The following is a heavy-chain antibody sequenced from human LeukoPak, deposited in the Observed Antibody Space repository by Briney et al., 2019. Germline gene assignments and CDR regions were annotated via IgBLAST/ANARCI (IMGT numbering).Heavy chain of an antibody. J-gene: IGHJ6*02. D-gene: IGHD6-13*01. CDR2: LNPSVGST. V-gene: IGHV1-46*01. CDR1: GYSFTSYY. Sequence: ASVTVSCKTSGYSFTSYYIHWVRQAPGQGLEWMGMLNPSVGSTTYAQKFQGRVTVTRDTSTSTVYMELSSLTSEDTAFYFCARARTLAAAYYSGMDVWGQGTTVTVSS. CDR3: ARARTLAAAYYSGMDV.